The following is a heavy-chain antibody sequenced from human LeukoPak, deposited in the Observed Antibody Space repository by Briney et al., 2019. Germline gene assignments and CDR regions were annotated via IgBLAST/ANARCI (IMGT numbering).Heavy chain of an antibody. J-gene: IGHJ4*02. CDR2: FSSCGNLI. CDR1: GLTFSSYD. Sequence: PAGSLRLSCEASGLTFSSYDMNWVRQAPGKVMEWVAYFSSCGNLIPYADSVKGRFTFCRDNARKSPYLQMNSLIAADTAIYYCAREGGSNAFDYGGQGTLVTVSS. V-gene: IGHV3-48*03. CDR3: AREGGSNAFDY. D-gene: IGHD1-1*01.